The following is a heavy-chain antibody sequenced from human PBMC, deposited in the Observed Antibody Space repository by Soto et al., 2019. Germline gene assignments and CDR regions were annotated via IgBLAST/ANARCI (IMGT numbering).Heavy chain of an antibody. CDR1: GFTFDDYT. CDR3: AKHMIPITMIADAFDI. J-gene: IGHJ3*02. CDR2: ISWDGGST. V-gene: IGHV3-43*01. Sequence: EVQLVASGGVVVQPGGSLRLSCAASGFTFDDYTMHWVRQAPGKGLEWVSLISWDGGSTYYADSVKGRFTISRDNSKNSLYLQMNSLRTEDTALYYCAKHMIPITMIADAFDIWGQGTMVTVSS. D-gene: IGHD3-22*01.